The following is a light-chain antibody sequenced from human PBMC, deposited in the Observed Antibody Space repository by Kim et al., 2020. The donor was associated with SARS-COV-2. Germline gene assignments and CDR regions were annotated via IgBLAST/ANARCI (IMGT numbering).Light chain of an antibody. CDR1: QGIRND. V-gene: IGKV1-6*01. CDR2: ASS. J-gene: IGKJ2*01. Sequence: SASVGDRFTITCRASQGIRNDLGWYQQKPGKAPKLLIYASSNLQSGVPSRFSGSGSGTDFTLTINSLQPEDFATYYCLQDYYYPFTFGQGTKLEI. CDR3: LQDYYYPFT.